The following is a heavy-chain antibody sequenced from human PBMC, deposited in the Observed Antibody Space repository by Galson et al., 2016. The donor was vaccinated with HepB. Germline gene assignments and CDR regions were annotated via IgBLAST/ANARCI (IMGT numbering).Heavy chain of an antibody. Sequence: LSLTCTVSGGSIRSTYHWSWIRHRPGKGLEWIGYIYSKGSTYYNPSFKSRLTISIDTSKNQFSLNLTSVTAADTAFYYCARGDYGMDVWGQGTPVTVSS. CDR1: GGSIRSTYH. CDR3: ARGDYGMDV. V-gene: IGHV4-31*03. J-gene: IGHJ6*02. CDR2: IYSKGST.